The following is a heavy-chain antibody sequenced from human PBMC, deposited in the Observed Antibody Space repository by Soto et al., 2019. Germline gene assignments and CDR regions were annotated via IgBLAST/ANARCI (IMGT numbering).Heavy chain of an antibody. CDR1: GFTFSSYA. D-gene: IGHD2-8*01. CDR2: ISGSGGST. Sequence: LRLSCAASGFTFSSYAMSWVRQAPVKGLEWVSAISGSGGSTYYADSVKGRFTISRDNSKNTLYLQMNSLRAEDTAVYYCAKDQDLRYCTNGVCYWDYWGQGTLVTVXS. CDR3: AKDQDLRYCTNGVCYWDY. J-gene: IGHJ4*02. V-gene: IGHV3-23*01.